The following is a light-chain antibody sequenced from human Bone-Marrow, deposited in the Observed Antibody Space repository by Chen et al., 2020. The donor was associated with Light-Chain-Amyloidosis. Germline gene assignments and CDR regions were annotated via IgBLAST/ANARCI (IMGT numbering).Light chain of an antibody. CDR1: DIGATS. CDR2: DDS. CDR3: EVWDRSSDRPV. Sequence: SYVLTQPSSVSVAPGQTATIACGGNDIGATSVHWYQPTPGQAPLLVVYDDSDRPSGIPERLTGSNSGNTATLTISRVEAGDEAEYYCEVWDRSSDRPVFGGGTKLTVL. V-gene: IGLV3-21*02. J-gene: IGLJ3*02.